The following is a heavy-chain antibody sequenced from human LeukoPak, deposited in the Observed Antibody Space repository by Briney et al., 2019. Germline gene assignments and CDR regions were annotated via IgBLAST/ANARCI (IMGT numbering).Heavy chain of an antibody. V-gene: IGHV1-2*06. CDR1: GYTFTGYH. CDR2: IDPNTGGT. CDR3: ARDYCSSTSCLFDY. Sequence: ASVKVSCKASGYTFTGYHMHWVRQAPGQGLEWMGRIDPNTGGTDYAQKFQGRVTMTRDTSISTAYMDLSRLRSDDTAVYYCARDYCSSTSCLFDYWGQGTLVTVSS. D-gene: IGHD2-2*01. J-gene: IGHJ4*02.